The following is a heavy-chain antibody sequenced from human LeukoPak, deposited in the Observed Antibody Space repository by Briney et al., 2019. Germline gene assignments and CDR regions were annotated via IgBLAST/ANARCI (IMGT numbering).Heavy chain of an antibody. Sequence: SETLSLTCTVSGYSISSGYYWGWIRQPPGKGLEWIGSIYHSGSTHYNPSLKSRVTISVDTSKNQFSLKLSSVTAADTAVYYCARDPGSWFDPWGQGTLVTVSS. J-gene: IGHJ5*02. V-gene: IGHV4-38-2*02. CDR3: ARDPGSWFDP. CDR1: GYSISSGYY. CDR2: IYHSGST. D-gene: IGHD2-15*01.